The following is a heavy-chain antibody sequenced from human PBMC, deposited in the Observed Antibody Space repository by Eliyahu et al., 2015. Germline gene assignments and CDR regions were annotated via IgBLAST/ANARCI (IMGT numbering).Heavy chain of an antibody. Sequence: QVQLQQWGAGLLKPSETLSXTCAVXGGSFSGYYWSWIRQPPGKGLEXIGEINHSGSTNXXPSLKSRVTISVDTSKNQFSLKLSSVTAADTAVYYCARVRSRWLQLFDYWGQGTLVTVSS. J-gene: IGHJ4*02. D-gene: IGHD5-24*01. V-gene: IGHV4-34*01. CDR3: ARVRSRWLQLFDY. CDR2: INHSGST. CDR1: GGSFSGYY.